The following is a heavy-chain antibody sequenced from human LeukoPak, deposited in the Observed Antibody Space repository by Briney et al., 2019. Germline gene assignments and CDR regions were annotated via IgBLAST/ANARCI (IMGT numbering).Heavy chain of an antibody. D-gene: IGHD6-6*01. CDR1: GFTFSGYD. J-gene: IGHJ5*02. Sequence: GGSLRLSWAASGFTFSGYDMNWVRQAPGKGLEWVSSISGSSSYIYYADSMKGRFTISRDNGKNSLYLQMNSLRAEDTAVYFCARGSSNVAARNNWFDPWGQGTLVTVSS. V-gene: IGHV3-21*01. CDR3: ARGSSNVAARNNWFDP. CDR2: ISGSSSYI.